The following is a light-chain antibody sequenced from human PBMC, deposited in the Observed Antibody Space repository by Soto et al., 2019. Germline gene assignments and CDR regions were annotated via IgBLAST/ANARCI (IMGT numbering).Light chain of an antibody. CDR1: QSVSSSY. CDR2: GAS. CDR3: RQYGSAPPWT. Sequence: EIVLTQSPGTLSLSPGERATLSCRASQSVSSSYLAWYQQKPGQAPRLLIYGASSRATGSPDRFSGSGSGRDFTLTISRLEPEDFVVYYCRQYGSAPPWTFGQGTKVEIK. J-gene: IGKJ1*01. V-gene: IGKV3-20*01.